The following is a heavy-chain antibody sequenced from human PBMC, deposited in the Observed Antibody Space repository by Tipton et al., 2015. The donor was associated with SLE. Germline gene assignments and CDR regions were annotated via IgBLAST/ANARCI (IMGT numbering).Heavy chain of an antibody. CDR1: GLTFSSYD. J-gene: IGHJ4*02. D-gene: IGHD1-26*01. Sequence: SLRLSCAASGLTFSSYDMHWVRQATGKGLEWVSAIGTAGDTYYPGSVKGRFTISRENAKNSLYLQMNSLRAGDTAVYYCAREFRGVGGLDYWGQGTLVTVSS. CDR2: IGTAGDT. CDR3: AREFRGVGGLDY. V-gene: IGHV3-13*01.